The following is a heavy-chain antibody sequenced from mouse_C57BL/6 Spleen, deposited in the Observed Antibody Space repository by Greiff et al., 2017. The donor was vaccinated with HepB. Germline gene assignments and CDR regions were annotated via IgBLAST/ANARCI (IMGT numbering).Heavy chain of an antibody. V-gene: IGHV1-15*01. CDR2: IDPETGGT. J-gene: IGHJ3*01. CDR3: TRDDYPSRFAY. Sequence: VKLQESGAELVRPGASVTLSCKASGYTFTDYEMHWVKQTPVHGLEWIGAIDPETGGTAYNQKFKGKAILTADKSSSTAYMELRSLTSEDSAVYYCTRDDYPSRFAYWGQGTLVTVSA. CDR1: GYTFTDYE. D-gene: IGHD2-4*01.